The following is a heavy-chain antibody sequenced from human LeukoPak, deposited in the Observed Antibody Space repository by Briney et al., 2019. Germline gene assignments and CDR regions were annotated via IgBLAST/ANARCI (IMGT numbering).Heavy chain of an antibody. CDR1: GGSILSSSYY. J-gene: IGHJ4*02. D-gene: IGHD7-27*01. V-gene: IGHV4-39*07. CDR2: IYYSGNT. Sequence: SETLSLTCTVSGGSILSSSYYWGWIRQPPGKGLEWIGSIYYSGNTDYNPSLKSRVTISVDTSKNQFSLKLSSVTAADTAVYYCASRKLGNDYWGQGTLVTVSS. CDR3: ASRKLGNDY.